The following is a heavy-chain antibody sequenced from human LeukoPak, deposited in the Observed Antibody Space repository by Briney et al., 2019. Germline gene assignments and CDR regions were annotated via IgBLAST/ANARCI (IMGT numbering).Heavy chain of an antibody. Sequence: GGSLRLSCAASGFIFSSFGMHWVRQAPGKGLEWVAVMWHDGSYKYYVDSVKGRFTISRDNAKNTLYLQMNNLRVEDTAVYYCARVGDYENSGSQPFDYWGQGTLVTVSS. D-gene: IGHD3-22*01. V-gene: IGHV3-33*01. CDR1: GFIFSSFG. CDR2: MWHDGSYK. CDR3: ARVGDYENSGSQPFDY. J-gene: IGHJ4*02.